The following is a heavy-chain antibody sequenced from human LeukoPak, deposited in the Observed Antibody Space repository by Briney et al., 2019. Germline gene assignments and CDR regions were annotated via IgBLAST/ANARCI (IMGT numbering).Heavy chain of an antibody. J-gene: IGHJ4*02. V-gene: IGHV1-69*05. CDR3: ARRPLRPTGTIYFDY. CDR2: IIPIFGTA. D-gene: IGHD1-1*01. Sequence: GASVKVSCKASGGTFSSYAISWVRQAPGQGLEWMGGIIPIFGTANYAQKFQGRVTITTDESTSTAYMELSSLRSEDTAVYYCARRPLRPTGTIYFDYWGRGTLVTVSS. CDR1: GGTFSSYA.